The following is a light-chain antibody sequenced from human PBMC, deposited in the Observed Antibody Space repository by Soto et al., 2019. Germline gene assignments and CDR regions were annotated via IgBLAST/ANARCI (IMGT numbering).Light chain of an antibody. J-gene: IGKJ1*01. CDR1: QSLRSN. Sequence: EIVMTQSPPTLSVSPGEEATLACRASQSLRSNLAWYQQKPGQAPRLLIYGASTRATGIPARFSGSGSGTEFTLTISSLQSEDFAVYYCQQYSYWPRTFGQGTKVDI. CDR3: QQYSYWPRT. V-gene: IGKV3-15*01. CDR2: GAS.